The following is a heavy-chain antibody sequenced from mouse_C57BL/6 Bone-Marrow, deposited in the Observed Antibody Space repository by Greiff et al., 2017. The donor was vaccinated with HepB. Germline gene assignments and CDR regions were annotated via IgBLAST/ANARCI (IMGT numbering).Heavy chain of an antibody. J-gene: IGHJ2*01. CDR3: TTGYYGSSYLGYFDV. CDR1: GFNIKDDY. Sequence: VQLQQSGAELVRPGASVKFSCTASGFNIKDDYMHWVKQRPEQGLEWIGRIDPEDGDTEYASKFQGKATITADTSSNTAYLQRSSLTSEDTAVYYGTTGYYGSSYLGYFDVWGQGTTLTVSS. CDR2: IDPEDGDT. D-gene: IGHD1-1*01. V-gene: IGHV14-4*01.